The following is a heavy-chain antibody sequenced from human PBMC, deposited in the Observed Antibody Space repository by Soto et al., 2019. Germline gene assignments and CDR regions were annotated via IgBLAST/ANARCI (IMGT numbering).Heavy chain of an antibody. V-gene: IGHV4-30-4*01. D-gene: IGHD6-6*01. J-gene: IGHJ4*02. CDR2: IYYSGST. CDR1: GGSISSGDYY. CDR3: ARVGSSIATRPFDY. Sequence: LSLTCTVSGGSISSGDYYWSWIRQPPGKGLEWIGYIYYSGSTYYNPSLKSRVTISVDTSKNQFSLKLSSVTAADTAVYYCARVGSSIATRPFDYWGQGTLVTVSS.